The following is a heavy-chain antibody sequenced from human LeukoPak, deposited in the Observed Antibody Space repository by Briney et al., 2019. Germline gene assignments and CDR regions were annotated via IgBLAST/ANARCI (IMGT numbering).Heavy chain of an antibody. CDR3: AKGLYRGIAAATQFDY. D-gene: IGHD6-13*01. Sequence: QPGGSLRLSCAASGFTFSSYAMTWVRQAPGKGLEWVSAISGSGGSTYYADSAKVRFTISRDNSKNTLYLQMNSLRAEDTAVYYWAKGLYRGIAAATQFDYWGQGTLVTVSS. V-gene: IGHV3-23*01. J-gene: IGHJ4*02. CDR1: GFTFSSYA. CDR2: ISGSGGST.